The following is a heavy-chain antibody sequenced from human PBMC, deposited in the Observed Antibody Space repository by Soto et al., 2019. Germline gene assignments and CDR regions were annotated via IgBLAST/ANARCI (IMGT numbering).Heavy chain of an antibody. V-gene: IGHV2-5*02. J-gene: IGHJ4*02. CDR1: GFSLSTSGVG. D-gene: IGHD3-9*01. Sequence: QITLKESGPTLVKPTQTLTLTCTFSGFSLSTSGVGVGWIRQPPGKALEWLALIYWDDDKRYSPSLKSRLTITKDTSKNQVVLTMTNMDPVDTATYYCVKGYDILTGADYWGQETLVTVSS. CDR3: VKGYDILTGADY. CDR2: IYWDDDK.